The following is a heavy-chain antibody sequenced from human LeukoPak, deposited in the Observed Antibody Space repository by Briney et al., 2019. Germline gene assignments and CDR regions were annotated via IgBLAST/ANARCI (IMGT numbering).Heavy chain of an antibody. CDR3: AREPDNIGWPKFDY. Sequence: ASVKVSCKASGYTFTDYYIHWVRQAPGQGLEWMGWINPNSGGTNYAQKFQGRVTMTGDTSISTAYMELSRLRSDDTAVYYCAREPDNIGWPKFDYWGQGTLVTVSS. D-gene: IGHD6-19*01. CDR2: INPNSGGT. V-gene: IGHV1-2*02. CDR1: GYTFTDYY. J-gene: IGHJ4*02.